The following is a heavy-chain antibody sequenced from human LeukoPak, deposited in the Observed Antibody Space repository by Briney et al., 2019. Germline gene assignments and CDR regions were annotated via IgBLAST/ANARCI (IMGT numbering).Heavy chain of an antibody. D-gene: IGHD4-17*01. CDR2: FDPEDGET. Sequence: ASVKVTCKVSGYTLTELSMHWVRQAPGKGLEWMGGFDPEDGETIYAQKFQGRVTMTEDTSTDTAYMELSSLRSEDTAVYCCATLNYGDYELDYWGQGTLVTVSS. J-gene: IGHJ4*02. V-gene: IGHV1-24*01. CDR1: GYTLTELS. CDR3: ATLNYGDYELDY.